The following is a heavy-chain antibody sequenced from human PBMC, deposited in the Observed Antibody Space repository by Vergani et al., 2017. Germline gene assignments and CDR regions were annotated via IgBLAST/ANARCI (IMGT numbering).Heavy chain of an antibody. D-gene: IGHD3-10*01. Sequence: EKLLVQSGSETKKPGESLKISCQAFGYIFSNFWIGWVRQRPGRGLEWMGIIYPGDSEVKSNPTFRGQVIFSVDTSVNTAYLQWRSLQASDTATYFCESGEHGSENGGALQLWGQGTNITVSS. CDR2: IYPGDSEV. J-gene: IGHJ3*01. CDR3: ESGEHGSENGGALQL. CDR1: GYIFSNFW. V-gene: IGHV5-51*01.